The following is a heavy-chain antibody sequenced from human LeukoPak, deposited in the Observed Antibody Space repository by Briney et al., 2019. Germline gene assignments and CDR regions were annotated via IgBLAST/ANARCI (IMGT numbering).Heavy chain of an antibody. CDR2: ISSGTTYM. CDR1: GFSFKSHN. Sequence: KTGGSLRLSCATSGFSFKSHNMNWVRQAPGEGLEWISAISSGTTYMYYADSVQGRFTISRDNSKNTLYLQMNSLRAEDTAVYYCAKGPHYYDSSEGAFDIWGQGTMVTVSS. D-gene: IGHD3-22*01. J-gene: IGHJ3*02. V-gene: IGHV3-21*01. CDR3: AKGPHYYDSSEGAFDI.